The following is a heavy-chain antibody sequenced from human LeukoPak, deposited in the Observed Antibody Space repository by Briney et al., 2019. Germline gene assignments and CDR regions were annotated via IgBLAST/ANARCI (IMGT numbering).Heavy chain of an antibody. Sequence: PGGSLRLSSAASGFTFSGDGMHWVRQAPGKGLEWVAVISYDGSNKYYADSVKGRFTISRDNSKNTLYLQMNSLRAEVTAVYYCAKVQVIAGGDGVWFYPWGQGTLVTVSS. D-gene: IGHD4-17*01. CDR1: GFTFSGDG. V-gene: IGHV3-30*18. CDR3: AKVQVIAGGDGVWFYP. J-gene: IGHJ5*02. CDR2: ISYDGSNK.